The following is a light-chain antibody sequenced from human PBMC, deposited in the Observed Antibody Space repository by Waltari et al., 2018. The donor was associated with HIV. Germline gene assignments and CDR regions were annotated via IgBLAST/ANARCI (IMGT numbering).Light chain of an antibody. CDR1: SNNVGNQG. CDR2: SNH. Sequence: QAGLTQPPSVSKGLRQTATLTCTGNSNNVGNQGATWLQLRQGHPPKRPSQSNHDRPAGIAKRVSASRAGSTASLTMTGLQPEDEADYYCSAWDSSLRAQVFGGGTKLTVL. J-gene: IGLJ3*02. CDR3: SAWDSSLRAQV. V-gene: IGLV10-54*01.